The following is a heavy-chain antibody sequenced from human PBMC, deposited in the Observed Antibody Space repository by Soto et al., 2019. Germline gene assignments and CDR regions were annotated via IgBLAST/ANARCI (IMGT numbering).Heavy chain of an antibody. CDR3: CVPSTVTINWFFDL. Sequence: EVQLVESGGGWVQPGGSLRLSCAASGFTVSSNYMSWVRQAPGKGLEWVSIIYGGGRTNYADSVKGRFTVSRDNYKNTLYLQMTSLRAEDTAMYYCCVPSTVTINWFFDLWGRGTLVTVSS. V-gene: IGHV3-66*01. D-gene: IGHD4-17*01. CDR2: IYGGGRT. J-gene: IGHJ2*01. CDR1: GFTVSSNY.